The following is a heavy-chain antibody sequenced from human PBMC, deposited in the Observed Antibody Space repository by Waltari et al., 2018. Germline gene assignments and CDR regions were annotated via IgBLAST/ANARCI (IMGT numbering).Heavy chain of an antibody. CDR3: ATPVRGVTRLDY. Sequence: EVQLLESGGGLVQPGGSLRLSCAASGFTFSSYAMRWVRQAQGKGLEWVSAISGSGGSTYYADSVKGRFTISRDNSKNTLYLQMNSLRAEDTAVYYCATPVRGVTRLDYWGQGTLVTVSS. CDR1: GFTFSSYA. J-gene: IGHJ4*02. D-gene: IGHD3-10*01. CDR2: ISGSGGST. V-gene: IGHV3-23*01.